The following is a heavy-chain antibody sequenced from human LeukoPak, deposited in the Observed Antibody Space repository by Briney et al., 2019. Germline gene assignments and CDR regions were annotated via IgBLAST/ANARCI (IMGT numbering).Heavy chain of an antibody. D-gene: IGHD3-9*01. J-gene: IGHJ3*02. CDR3: ARGGPDILTGEFDI. V-gene: IGHV1-18*01. Sequence: GASVKVSCKASGYTFTSYGISWVRQAPGQGLEWMGWISAYNGNTNYAQKLQGRVTITRNTSISTAYMELSSLRSEDTAVYYCARGGPDILTGEFDIWGQGTMVTVSS. CDR1: GYTFTSYG. CDR2: ISAYNGNT.